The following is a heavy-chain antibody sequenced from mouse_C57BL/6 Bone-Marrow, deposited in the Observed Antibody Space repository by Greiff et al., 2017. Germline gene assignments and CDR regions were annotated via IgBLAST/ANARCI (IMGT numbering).Heavy chain of an antibody. J-gene: IGHJ4*01. CDR1: GYTFTSYW. CDR3: ARDPVVATGAMDY. V-gene: IGHV1-69*01. D-gene: IGHD1-1*01. CDR2: IDPSDSYT. Sequence: QVQLQQPGAELVMPGASVKLSCKASGYTFTSYWMHWVKQRPGQGLEWIGEIDPSDSYTNYNQKFKGKSTLTVDKSSSTAYMQLSSLTSEGSAVYDCARDPVVATGAMDYWGQGTSVTGSS.